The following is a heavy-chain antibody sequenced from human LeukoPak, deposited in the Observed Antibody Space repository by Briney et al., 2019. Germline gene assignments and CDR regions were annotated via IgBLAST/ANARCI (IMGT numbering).Heavy chain of an antibody. CDR1: GFTVTSNY. V-gene: IGHV3-53*01. CDR3: AREGTTGHYFDY. CDR2: IYSGGST. J-gene: IGHJ4*02. D-gene: IGHD1-7*01. Sequence: GGSLRLSCAASGFTVTSNYMSWVRQAPGKGLEWVSVIYSGGSTYYADSVKGRFTISRDNSKNTVYLQMNRLRAEDTAVYYCAREGTTGHYFDYWGQGTLVTVSS.